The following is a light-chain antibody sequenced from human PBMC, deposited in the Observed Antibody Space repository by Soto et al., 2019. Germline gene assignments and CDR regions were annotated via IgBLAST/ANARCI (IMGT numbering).Light chain of an antibody. CDR2: DAS. CDR3: QHFNNYLIT. V-gene: IGKV1D-13*01. CDR1: QGIRSA. J-gene: IGKJ5*01. Sequence: AIQLSQSPSSLSASVGDRVTITCRASQGIRSALAWYQQTPGKPPKLQIYDASNLEGGVPSRFSGSGSGTDFTLTISSLQPEDFATYYCQHFNNYLITFGQGTRLEIK.